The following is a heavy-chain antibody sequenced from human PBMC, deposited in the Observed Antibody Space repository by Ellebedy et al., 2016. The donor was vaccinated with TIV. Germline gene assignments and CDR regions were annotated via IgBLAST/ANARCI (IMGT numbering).Heavy chain of an antibody. V-gene: IGHV3-7*01. D-gene: IGHD3-16*01. J-gene: IGHJ3*01. CDR2: IKEDGSEK. CDR1: GFTFSRYW. Sequence: GESLKISCAASGFTFSRYWMSWVRQAPGKGLEWVANIKEDGSEKHYVDSVRGRFTISRDNAKNSVYLQMNSLRAEDTAAYYCARTSTMTTFGASDFWGQGTMVTVYS. CDR3: ARTSTMTTFGASDF.